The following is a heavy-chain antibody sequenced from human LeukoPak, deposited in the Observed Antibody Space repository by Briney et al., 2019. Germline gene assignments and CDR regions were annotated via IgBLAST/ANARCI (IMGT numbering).Heavy chain of an antibody. V-gene: IGHV3-30*04. CDR1: GFTFSSYA. Sequence: GGSLRLSCAASGFTFSSYAMHWVRQAPGKGLEWVAVISYDGSNKYYADSVKGRFTISRDNSKNTLYLQMNSLRAEDTAVYYCARQGDYGGNPFDYWGQGTLVTVSS. CDR3: ARQGDYGGNPFDY. D-gene: IGHD4-23*01. CDR2: ISYDGSNK. J-gene: IGHJ4*02.